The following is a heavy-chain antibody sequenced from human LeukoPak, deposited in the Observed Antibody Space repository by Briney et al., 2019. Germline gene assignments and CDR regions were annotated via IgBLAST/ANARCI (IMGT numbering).Heavy chain of an antibody. CDR1: GYTFSHYY. D-gene: IGHD5-18*01. Sequence: GGSLRLSCAASGYTFSHYYTSWIRQAPGKGLEWVSYISSSSSYTNYADSVKGRFTISRDNAKNSLYLQMNSLRAEDTALYYCRRSYGGCVNYWGQGTLVTVSS. V-gene: IGHV3-11*03. J-gene: IGHJ4*02. CDR3: RRSYGGCVNY. CDR2: ISSSSSYT.